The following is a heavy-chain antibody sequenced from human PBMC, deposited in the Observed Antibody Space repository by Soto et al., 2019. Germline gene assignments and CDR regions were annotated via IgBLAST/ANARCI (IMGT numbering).Heavy chain of an antibody. CDR3: ARLYYDYA. Sequence: GGSLRLSCAGSGFTFGTYSMNWVRQAAGKGLEWIAYISYDSDTIQYADSVKGRFTISRDNAKNSLYLQMNSLRDEDTAVYYCARLYYDYAWGQGTTVTV. J-gene: IGHJ6*02. CDR2: ISYDSDTI. V-gene: IGHV3-48*02. D-gene: IGHD3-3*01. CDR1: GFTFGTYS.